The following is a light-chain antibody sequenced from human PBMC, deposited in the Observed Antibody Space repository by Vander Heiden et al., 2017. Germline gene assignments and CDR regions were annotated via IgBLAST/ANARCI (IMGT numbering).Light chain of an antibody. CDR3: MQSTEVPRT. CDR1: QSLLHRDGKTY. J-gene: IGKJ2*02. V-gene: IGKV2D-29*01. Sequence: DVVLTQTPLSLSVTLGQPASIACKSSQSLLHRDGKTYLYWYLQKPGQPPQVLIYEVSNRLSGVPERFSGSGSGTDFTLRISRVEAEDVGVYYCMQSTEVPRTFGQGTKLEIK. CDR2: EVS.